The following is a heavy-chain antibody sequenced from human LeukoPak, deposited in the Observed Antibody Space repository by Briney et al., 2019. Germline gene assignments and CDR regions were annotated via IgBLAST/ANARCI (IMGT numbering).Heavy chain of an antibody. CDR2: ISAYNGNT. CDR1: GYTFTSYC. CDR3: ERDSGYPNWFDP. V-gene: IGHV1-18*01. J-gene: IGHJ5*02. D-gene: IGHD3-22*01. Sequence: GPSVKLSCKASGYTFTSYCISWVRQAPGQGLEWMGWISAYNGNTNYAQKLQGRVTMTTDTSTSTAYMELRSVRSDDTAVYYCERDSGYPNWFDPWGQGTLVTVSS.